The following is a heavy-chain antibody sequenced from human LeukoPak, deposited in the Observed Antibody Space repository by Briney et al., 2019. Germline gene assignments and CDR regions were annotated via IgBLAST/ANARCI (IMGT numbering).Heavy chain of an antibody. CDR2: VSAANNP. V-gene: IGHV1-3*01. J-gene: IGHJ4*02. D-gene: IGHD5-24*01. CDR1: GYIFTPHH. Sequence: ASVKVSCKTSGYIFTPHHIHWTRQAPGQGLELLGWVSAANNPEYSQKFQGRVVITRDASATTSYLELNSLRSEDTAVYYCAMSVEMPPIPSFDYWCQGTLVTVSS. CDR3: AMSVEMPPIPSFDY.